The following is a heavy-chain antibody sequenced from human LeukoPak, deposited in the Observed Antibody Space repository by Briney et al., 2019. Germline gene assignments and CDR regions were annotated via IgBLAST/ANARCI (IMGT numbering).Heavy chain of an antibody. J-gene: IGHJ6*03. Sequence: PSETLSLTCTVSGGSISSYYWSWIRQPAGKGLEWIGRISTSGSTSYDPSLKSRVTISVDTSKNQFSLKLSSVTAADTAVYYCARGGGVGYCPSRGSCYYYYMDVWGKGTTVTVSS. V-gene: IGHV4-4*07. CDR2: ISTSGST. CDR1: GGSISSYY. CDR3: ARGGGVGYCPSRGSCYYYYMDV. D-gene: IGHD2-15*01.